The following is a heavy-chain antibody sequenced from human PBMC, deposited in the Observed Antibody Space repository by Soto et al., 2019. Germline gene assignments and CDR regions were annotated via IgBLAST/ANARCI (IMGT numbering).Heavy chain of an antibody. V-gene: IGHV3-23*01. Sequence: PGGSMKLSSVGSGFTLNTYDMNWVRQPPGKGLEWVSAISPSASDTLYADSVKGRFTISRDNSQNTLFLQMTSLRADDTAVYYSAKGGYTFAYEWGQGALVTVSS. CDR1: GFTLNTYD. CDR2: ISPSASDT. J-gene: IGHJ4*02. D-gene: IGHD5-18*01. CDR3: AKGGYTFAYE.